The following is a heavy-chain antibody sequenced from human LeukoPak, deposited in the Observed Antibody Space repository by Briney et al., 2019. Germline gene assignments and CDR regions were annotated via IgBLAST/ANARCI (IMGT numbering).Heavy chain of an antibody. J-gene: IGHJ5*02. CDR3: ARGRIAVAGTIGSRMAWFDP. Sequence: GASVKVSCKASGYTFTGCYMHWVRQAPGQGLEWMGWINPNSGGTNYAQKFQGWVTMTRDTSISTAYMELSRLRSDDTAVYYCARGRIAVAGTIGSRMAWFDPWGQGTLVTVSS. V-gene: IGHV1-2*04. CDR1: GYTFTGCY. CDR2: INPNSGGT. D-gene: IGHD6-19*01.